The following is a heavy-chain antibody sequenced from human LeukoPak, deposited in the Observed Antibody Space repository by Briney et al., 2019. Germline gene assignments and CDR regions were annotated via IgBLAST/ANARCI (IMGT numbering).Heavy chain of an antibody. CDR1: GFTFSSYS. Sequence: GGSLRLSCAASGFTFSSYSMNGVRQAPGKGLEGVSSISSSSSYIYYADSVKGRFTISRDNAKNSLYLQMNSLRAEDTAVYYCARGVGATKGRYDYWGQGTLVTVSS. D-gene: IGHD1-26*01. V-gene: IGHV3-21*01. J-gene: IGHJ4*02. CDR2: ISSSSSYI. CDR3: ARGVGATKGRYDY.